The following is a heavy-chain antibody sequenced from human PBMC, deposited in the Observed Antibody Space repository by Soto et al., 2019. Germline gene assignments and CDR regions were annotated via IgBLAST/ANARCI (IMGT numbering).Heavy chain of an antibody. J-gene: IGHJ6*02. CDR1: GFTVSSNY. CDR3: ARKASAVYYYYGMDV. CDR2: IYSGGST. Sequence: EVQLVESGGGLVQPGGSLRLSCAASGFTVSSNYMSWVRQAPGKGLEWDSVIYSGGSTYYADSVKGRFTISRDNSKNTLYLQMNSLRAEDTAVYYCARKASAVYYYYGMDVWGQGTTVTVSS. V-gene: IGHV3-66*01.